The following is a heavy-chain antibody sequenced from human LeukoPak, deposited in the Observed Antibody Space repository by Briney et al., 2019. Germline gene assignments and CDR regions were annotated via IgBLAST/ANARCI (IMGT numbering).Heavy chain of an antibody. CDR2: INHSGST. CDR1: GGSFSGYY. Sequence: SETLSLTCAVYGGSFSGYYWSWIRQPPGKGLEWIGEINHSGSTNYSPSLKSRVTISVDTSKNQFSLKLSSVTAADTAVYYCARGPTGYCSGGSCYSFRRGYYYYMDVWGKGTTVTVSS. V-gene: IGHV4-34*01. D-gene: IGHD2-15*01. CDR3: ARGPTGYCSGGSCYSFRRGYYYYMDV. J-gene: IGHJ6*03.